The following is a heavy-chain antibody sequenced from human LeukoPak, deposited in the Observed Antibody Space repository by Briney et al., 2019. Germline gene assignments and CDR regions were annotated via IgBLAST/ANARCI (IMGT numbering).Heavy chain of an antibody. CDR2: IPHSGTT. CDR3: AREGAVPGIDP. D-gene: IGHD3-16*01. Sequence: SETLSLTCAVSGYSITSGFSWGWIRRPPGKGLEWIGTIPHSGTTDYKSTLESRLTISMDTSKNLFSLRLTSVTAADTAVYYCAREGAVPGIDPWGQGTLVTVSS. V-gene: IGHV4-38-2*02. CDR1: GYSITSGFS. J-gene: IGHJ5*02.